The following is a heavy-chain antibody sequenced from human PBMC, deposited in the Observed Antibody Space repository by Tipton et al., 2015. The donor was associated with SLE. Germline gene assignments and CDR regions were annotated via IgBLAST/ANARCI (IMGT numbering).Heavy chain of an antibody. V-gene: IGHV4-34*01. CDR3: ARGGRFLEWLTY. D-gene: IGHD3-3*01. CDR2: INHSGST. J-gene: IGHJ4*02. Sequence: TLSLTCAVYGGSFSGYYWSWIRQPPGKGLEWIGEINHSGSTNYNPSLKSRVTISVDTPKNQFSLKLSSVTAADTAVYYCARGGRFLEWLTYWGQGTLVTVSS. CDR1: GGSFSGYY.